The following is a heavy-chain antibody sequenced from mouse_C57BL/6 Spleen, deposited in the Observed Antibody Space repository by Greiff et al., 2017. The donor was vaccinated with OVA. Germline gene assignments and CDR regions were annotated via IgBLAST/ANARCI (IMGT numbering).Heavy chain of an antibody. CDR2: IYPGDGDT. CDR3: SPYDDHEDYYAMDY. V-gene: IGHV1-80*01. CDR1: GYAFSSYW. J-gene: IGHJ4*01. Sequence: VQLVESGAELVKPGASVKISCKASGYAFSSYWMNWVKQRPGKGLEWIGQIYPGDGDTNYNGKFKGKATLTADKSSSTAYMQLSSLTSEDSAVYFCSPYDDHEDYYAMDYWGQGTSVTVSS. D-gene: IGHD2-3*01.